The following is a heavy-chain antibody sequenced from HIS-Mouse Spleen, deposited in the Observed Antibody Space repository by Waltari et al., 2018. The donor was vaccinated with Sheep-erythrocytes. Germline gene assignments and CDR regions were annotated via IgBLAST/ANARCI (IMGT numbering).Heavy chain of an antibody. Sequence: EVQLVESGGGLVKPGGSLRLSCAASGSTFRSYSMNGLRQAPGKGLEWVSSISSSSSYIYYADSVKGRFTISRDNAKNSLYLQMNSLRAEDTAVYYCARVASGATFDYWGQGTLVTVSS. J-gene: IGHJ4*02. CDR3: ARVASGATFDY. V-gene: IGHV3-21*01. CDR1: GSTFRSYS. CDR2: ISSSSSYI. D-gene: IGHD1-26*01.